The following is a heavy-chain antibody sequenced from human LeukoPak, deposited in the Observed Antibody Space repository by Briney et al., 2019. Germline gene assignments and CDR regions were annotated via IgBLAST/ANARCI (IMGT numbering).Heavy chain of an antibody. CDR2: ISGSGGST. CDR1: GFTFSSYA. Sequence: PGGSLRLSCAASGFTFSSYAMSWVRQAPGKGLEWVSAISGSGGSTYYADSVKGRFTISRDNSKNTLYLQMNSLRAEDTAVYYCARDEGYSGSYSGYFQHWGQGTLVTVSS. CDR3: ARDEGYSGSYSGYFQH. V-gene: IGHV3-23*01. J-gene: IGHJ1*01. D-gene: IGHD1-26*01.